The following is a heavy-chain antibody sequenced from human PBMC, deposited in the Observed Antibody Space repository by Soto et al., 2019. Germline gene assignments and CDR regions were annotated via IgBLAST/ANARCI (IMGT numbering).Heavy chain of an antibody. CDR1: GGTFSSYA. CDR3: AISRRGAASDY. D-gene: IGHD6-13*01. CDR2: IIPIFGTA. V-gene: IGHV1-69*13. Sequence: SVKVSCKAPGGTFSSYAISWVRQAPGQGLEWMGGIIPIFGTANYAQKFQGRVTITADESTSTAYMELSSLGSEDTAVYYCAISRRGAASDYWGQGTLVTVSS. J-gene: IGHJ4*02.